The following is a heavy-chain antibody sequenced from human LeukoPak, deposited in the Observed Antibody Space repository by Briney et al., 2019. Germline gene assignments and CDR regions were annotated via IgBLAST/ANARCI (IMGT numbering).Heavy chain of an antibody. D-gene: IGHD3-16*02. J-gene: IGHJ4*02. CDR1: GYSFTSYW. Sequence: GESLEISCKGSGYSFTSYWIGWVRQMPGKGLEWMGIIYPGDSDTRYSPSFQGQVTISADKSISTAYLQWSSLKASDTAMYYCARQEITFGGVIVLFDYWGQGTLVTVSS. CDR3: ARQEITFGGVIVLFDY. V-gene: IGHV5-51*01. CDR2: IYPGDSDT.